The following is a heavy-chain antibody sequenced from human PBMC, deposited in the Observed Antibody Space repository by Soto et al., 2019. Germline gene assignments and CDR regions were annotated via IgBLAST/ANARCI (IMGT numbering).Heavy chain of an antibody. V-gene: IGHV3-30-3*01. CDR1: GFTFSSYA. Sequence: GGSLRLSCAASGFTFSSYAMHWVRQAPGKGLEWVAVISYDGSNKYYADSVKGRFTISRDNSKNTLYLQMNSLRAEDTAVYYCARRKSPHDYWGQGTLVTVSS. J-gene: IGHJ4*02. CDR2: ISYDGSNK. CDR3: ARRKSPHDY.